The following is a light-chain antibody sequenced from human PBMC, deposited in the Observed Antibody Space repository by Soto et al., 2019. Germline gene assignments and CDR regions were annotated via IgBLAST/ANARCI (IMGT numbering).Light chain of an antibody. CDR2: DAS. Sequence: DIQMTQSPSSLSASVGDRVTITCQASQDISNYLNWYQQKLGKAPKLLIYDASNLETGVPSRFRGSGSGTDFTLTISSLQPEDIATYYCQQYSHLITFGQGTRLEIK. CDR3: QQYSHLIT. J-gene: IGKJ5*01. V-gene: IGKV1-33*01. CDR1: QDISNY.